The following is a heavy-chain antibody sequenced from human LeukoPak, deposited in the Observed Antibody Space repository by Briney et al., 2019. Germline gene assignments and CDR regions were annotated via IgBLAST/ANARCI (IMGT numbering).Heavy chain of an antibody. CDR3: ARSQLTMIVVVGQGLDY. Sequence: ASVKVSCKTSGYTFTGYYMHWVRQAPGQGLEWMGWINPKSGGTSYPQKFQGRVSMTRDTSTSTAYMELRSLRSDDTAVYYCARSQLTMIVVVGQGLDYWGQGTLVTVSS. J-gene: IGHJ4*02. V-gene: IGHV1-2*02. CDR1: GYTFTGYY. D-gene: IGHD3-22*01. CDR2: INPKSGGT.